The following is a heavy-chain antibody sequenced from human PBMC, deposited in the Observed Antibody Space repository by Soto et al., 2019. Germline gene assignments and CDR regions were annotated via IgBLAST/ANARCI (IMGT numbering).Heavy chain of an antibody. J-gene: IGHJ4*02. CDR3: ARHPGHGEGWTQDLSYDY. CDR1: GYSFTSYW. D-gene: IGHD3-10*01. CDR2: IDPSDSYT. V-gene: IGHV5-10-1*01. Sequence: PGESLKISCKGSGYSFTSYWISWVRQMPGKGLEWMGRIDPSDSYTNYSPSFQGHVTISADKSISTAYLQWSSLKASDTAMYYCARHPGHGEGWTQDLSYDYWGQGTLVTVSS.